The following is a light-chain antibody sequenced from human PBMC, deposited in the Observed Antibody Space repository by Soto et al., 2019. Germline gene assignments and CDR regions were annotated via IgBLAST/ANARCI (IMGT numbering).Light chain of an antibody. V-gene: IGKV1-5*03. CDR3: QHYNSYSEA. J-gene: IGKJ1*01. Sequence: DIQVTQSPSSLSASVVDRVSITCRASQTISSWLAWYQQKPGKAPKLLIYKASTLKSGVPSRFSGSGSGTEFTLTISSLQPDDFATYYCQHYNSYSEAFGQGTKVDNK. CDR1: QTISSW. CDR2: KAS.